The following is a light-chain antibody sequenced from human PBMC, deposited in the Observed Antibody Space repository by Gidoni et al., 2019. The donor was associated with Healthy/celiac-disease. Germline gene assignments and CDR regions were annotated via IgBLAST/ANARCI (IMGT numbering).Light chain of an antibody. J-gene: IGKJ1*01. Sequence: EFVLTQSPGTLALSPGERATLSCRASQSVSSSYLAGYQQKPGQAPRLLIYCASSRATGIPDRFSGSGSGTDFTLTISRLEPEDFAVYYCQQYGSSPTWTFGQGTKVEIK. CDR3: QQYGSSPTWT. CDR2: CAS. V-gene: IGKV3-20*01. CDR1: QSVSSSY.